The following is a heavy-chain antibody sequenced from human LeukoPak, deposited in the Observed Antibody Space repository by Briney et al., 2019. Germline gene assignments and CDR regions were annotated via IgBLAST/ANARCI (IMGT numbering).Heavy chain of an antibody. Sequence: ASVKVSCKASGYTFTGYYMHWVRQAPGQGLEWMGWINPNSGGTNYAQKFQGRVTMTRDTSISTAYMELSRLRSDDTAVYYCGREGWNDDEPGSTYFDYWGQGTLVTVSS. J-gene: IGHJ4*02. CDR2: INPNSGGT. V-gene: IGHV1-2*02. D-gene: IGHD1-1*01. CDR3: GREGWNDDEPGSTYFDY. CDR1: GYTFTGYY.